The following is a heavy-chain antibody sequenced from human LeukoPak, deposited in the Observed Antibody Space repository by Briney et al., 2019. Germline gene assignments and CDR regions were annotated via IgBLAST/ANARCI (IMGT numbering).Heavy chain of an antibody. CDR1: GYTFTSYY. V-gene: IGHV1-46*01. D-gene: IGHD4-17*01. Sequence: ASVKVSCKASGYTFTSYYMHWVRQAPGQGLEWMGIINPSGGSTSYAQKFQGRVTMTRDTSTSTVYMELSNLRSEDTAVYYCARPLNDYGDWKLLDYWGQGTLVTVSS. J-gene: IGHJ4*02. CDR3: ARPLNDYGDWKLLDY. CDR2: INPSGGST.